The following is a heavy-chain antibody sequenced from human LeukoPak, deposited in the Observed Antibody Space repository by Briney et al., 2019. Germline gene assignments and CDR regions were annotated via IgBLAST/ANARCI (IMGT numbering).Heavy chain of an antibody. CDR3: ARAQYSSGPFDY. Sequence: GGSLRLCCAASGFTVSSNYMSWVRQAPGKGLEWVSVIYSGGNTYYADSVEGRFTISSDNSKNTLYLQMNSLRAEDTAVYYCARAQYSSGPFDYWGQGTLVTVSS. V-gene: IGHV3-53*01. J-gene: IGHJ4*02. D-gene: IGHD6-19*01. CDR1: GFTVSSNY. CDR2: IYSGGNT.